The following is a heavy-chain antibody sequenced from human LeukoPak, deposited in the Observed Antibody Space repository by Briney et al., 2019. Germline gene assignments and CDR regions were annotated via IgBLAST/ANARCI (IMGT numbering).Heavy chain of an antibody. CDR2: INPSGGST. J-gene: IGHJ3*02. V-gene: IGHV1-46*01. Sequence: ASVKVSCKASGYTFTSYYIHWVRQAPVQGLKWMGIINPSGGSTRYAQKFQGRVTMTRDTSTSTVDMELSSLRSEDTAVYYCARGLATGSYPGDAFDIWGQGTMVTVSS. CDR3: ARGLATGSYPGDAFDI. D-gene: IGHD1-26*01. CDR1: GYTFTSYY.